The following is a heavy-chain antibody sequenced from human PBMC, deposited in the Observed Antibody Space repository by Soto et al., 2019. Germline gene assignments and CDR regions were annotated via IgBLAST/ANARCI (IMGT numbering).Heavy chain of an antibody. Sequence: HVQLVQSGAEVKKPGSSVKVSCKASGGTFSSYPITWVRQAPGQGLEWMGGIIPIFGTTHYAQKFHGRLTITADKSASTAYMEVSSLRSEDTAVYYCASGEGVVGPAAYVSPGYYFDNWGQGTLVTVSS. CDR2: IIPIFGTT. CDR3: ASGEGVVGPAAYVSPGYYFDN. CDR1: GGTFSSYP. V-gene: IGHV1-69*06. J-gene: IGHJ4*02. D-gene: IGHD2-2*01.